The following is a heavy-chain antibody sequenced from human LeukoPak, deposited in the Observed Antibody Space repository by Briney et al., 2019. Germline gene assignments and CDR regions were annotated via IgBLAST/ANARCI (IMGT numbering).Heavy chain of an antibody. CDR1: GYTFTGYY. CDR2: INPDSGGT. D-gene: IGHD3-10*01. V-gene: IGHV1-2*02. Sequence: TSVKVSCKASGYTFTGYYIHWVRQAPGQGLEWMGWINPDSGGTNYAQKFQGRVTMTWDTSISTAYMELSRLRSDDTAIYYCARGRFYTSGSYYNRLDYWGQGTLVTVSS. CDR3: ARGRFYTSGSYYNRLDY. J-gene: IGHJ4*02.